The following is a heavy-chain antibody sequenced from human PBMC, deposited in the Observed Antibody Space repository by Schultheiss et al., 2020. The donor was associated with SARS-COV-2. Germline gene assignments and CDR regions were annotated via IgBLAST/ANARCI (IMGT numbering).Heavy chain of an antibody. CDR2: INEDGTIT. CDR3: ANGRGSKRRNYYDSSGDAFDI. CDR1: GFTFSSYA. V-gene: IGHV3-23*01. Sequence: GGSLRLSCAASGFTFSSYAMSWVRQAPGKGLVWVSRINEDGTITDDADSVKGRFTISRDNSKNTLYLQMNSLRAEDTAVYYCANGRGSKRRNYYDSSGDAFDIWGQGTMVTVSS. J-gene: IGHJ3*02. D-gene: IGHD3-22*01.